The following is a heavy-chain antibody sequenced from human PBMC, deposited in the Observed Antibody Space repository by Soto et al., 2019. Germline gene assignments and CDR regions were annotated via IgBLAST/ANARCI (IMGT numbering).Heavy chain of an antibody. CDR3: ARGRVDWLLTGYYYYGMDV. Sequence: QVQLVQSGAEVKKPGASVKVSCKASGYTFTSYGISWVRQAPGQGLEWMGWISAYNGNTNYAQKLQGRVTMTTDTTTSTGYMELRSLRSDDTAVYYCARGRVDWLLTGYYYYGMDVWGQGTTVTVSS. CDR2: ISAYNGNT. CDR1: GYTFTSYG. J-gene: IGHJ6*02. V-gene: IGHV1-18*01. D-gene: IGHD3-9*01.